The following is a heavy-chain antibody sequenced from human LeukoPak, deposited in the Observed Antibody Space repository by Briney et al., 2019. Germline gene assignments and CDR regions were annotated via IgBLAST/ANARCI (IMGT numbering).Heavy chain of an antibody. V-gene: IGHV3-23*01. CDR1: GFTLSSYG. CDR3: AKVYYYYYYGMDV. J-gene: IGHJ6*02. CDR2: ISSSGSST. Sequence: GGSLRLSCAASGFTLSSYGMHWVRQAPGKGLEWVSSISSSGSSTYYADSVKGRFTISRDNSKNTLYLQMNSLRAEDTAVYYCAKVYYYYYYGMDVWGQGTTVTVSS.